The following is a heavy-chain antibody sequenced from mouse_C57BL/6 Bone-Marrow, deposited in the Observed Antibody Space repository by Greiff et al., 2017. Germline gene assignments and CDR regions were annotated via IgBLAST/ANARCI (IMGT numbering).Heavy chain of an antibody. Sequence: VQLQQPGAELVRPGTSVMLSCKASGYTFTSYWMHWVKQRPGQGLEWIGVIDPSDSYTNYNQKFKGKATLTVYTSSSTAYMQLSSLTSEDSAVYYCARPFAYWGQGTLVTVSA. J-gene: IGHJ3*01. CDR3: ARPFAY. CDR2: IDPSDSYT. CDR1: GYTFTSYW. V-gene: IGHV1-59*01.